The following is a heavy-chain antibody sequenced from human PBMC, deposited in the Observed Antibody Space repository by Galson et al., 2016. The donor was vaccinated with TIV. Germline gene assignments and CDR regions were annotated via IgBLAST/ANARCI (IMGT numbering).Heavy chain of an antibody. CDR1: GYTFTGYY. CDR2: IIPNTGGT. J-gene: IGHJ4*02. V-gene: IGHV1-2*02. CDR3: ARDDVGFDS. Sequence: SVKVSCKASGYTFTGYYMHWVRQAPGQGLEWMGWIIPNTGGTNYAQRFQGRVTMTRDTSISTVYTELSRLRPDDTAVYYCARDDVGFDSWGQGTLVTVSS.